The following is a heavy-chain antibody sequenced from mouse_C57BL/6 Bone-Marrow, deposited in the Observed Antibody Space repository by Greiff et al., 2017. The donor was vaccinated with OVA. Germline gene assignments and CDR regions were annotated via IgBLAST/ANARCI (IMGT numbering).Heavy chain of an antibody. J-gene: IGHJ3*01. D-gene: IGHD3-2*02. CDR1: GYTFTSYW. CDR3: ARQATGTGCWFAY. V-gene: IGHV1-69*01. CDR2: IDPSDSYT. Sequence: QVQLQQSGAELAKPGASVKLSCKASGYTFTSYWMHWVKQRPGQGLEWIGEIDPSDSYTNYNQKFKGKSTLTVDKSSSTAYMQLSSLTSEDSAVYYCARQATGTGCWFAYWGQGTLVTVSA.